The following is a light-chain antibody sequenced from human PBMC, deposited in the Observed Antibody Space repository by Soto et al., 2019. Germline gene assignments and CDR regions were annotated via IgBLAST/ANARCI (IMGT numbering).Light chain of an antibody. V-gene: IGLV1-40*01. CDR2: GNS. CDR1: SSNIGAGYD. J-gene: IGLJ2*01. Sequence: QSVLTQPPSVSGAPGQRVTISCTGSSSNIGAGYDVHWYQQLPGTAPKLLIYGNSNRPSGVPDRFSGSKSGTSASLAITGLQDEDEADYYCQSYDCGLSDVVFGGGTKLTV. CDR3: QSYDCGLSDVV.